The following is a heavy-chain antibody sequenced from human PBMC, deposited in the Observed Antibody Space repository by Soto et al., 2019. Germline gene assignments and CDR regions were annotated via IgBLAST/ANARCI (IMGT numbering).Heavy chain of an antibody. Sequence: SETLSLTCSVSGDSISNLDYFWAWIRQPPGQALEYIGYIYKSATTYYNPSFESRIAISVDTSKSQFSLNVPSVTAADTAVYFCARGRYCLTGRCFPNWFDSWGQGALVTVSS. CDR3: ARGRYCLTGRCFPNWFDS. CDR1: GDSISNLDYF. D-gene: IGHD7-27*01. V-gene: IGHV4-30-4*01. CDR2: IYKSATT. J-gene: IGHJ5*01.